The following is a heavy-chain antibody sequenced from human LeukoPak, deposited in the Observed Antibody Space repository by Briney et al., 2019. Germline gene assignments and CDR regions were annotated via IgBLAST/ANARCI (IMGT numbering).Heavy chain of an antibody. CDR2: INPNSGGT. V-gene: IGHV1-2*04. J-gene: IGHJ6*02. Sequence: ASVKVSCKASGYTFTGYYMHWVRQAPGRGLEWMGWINPNSGGTNYAQKFQGWVTMNRDTSISTAYMELSRLRSDDTAVYYCARAVPRQAHYYYGMDVWGQGTTVTVSS. CDR1: GYTFTGYY. D-gene: IGHD6-6*01. CDR3: ARAVPRQAHYYYGMDV.